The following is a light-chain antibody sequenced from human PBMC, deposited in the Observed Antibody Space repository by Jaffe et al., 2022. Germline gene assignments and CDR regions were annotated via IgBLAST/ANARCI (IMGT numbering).Light chain of an antibody. J-gene: IGLJ3*02. Sequence: QSVLTQPPSVSAAPGQKVTISCSGSSSNIGNNYVSWYQQLPGTAPKLLIYDNNNRPSEIPDRFSGSKSGTSATLGITGLQIGDEADYYCGTWDSSLSAGVFGGGTKLTVL. CDR3: GTWDSSLSAGV. CDR1: SSNIGNNY. CDR2: DNN. V-gene: IGLV1-51*01.